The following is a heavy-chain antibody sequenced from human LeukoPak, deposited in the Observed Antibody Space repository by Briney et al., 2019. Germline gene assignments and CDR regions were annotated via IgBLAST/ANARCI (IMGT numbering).Heavy chain of an antibody. J-gene: IGHJ6*02. CDR3: ARLNFDRDYYYGTDV. CDR1: GGTFSSYA. V-gene: IGHV1-69*04. Sequence: ASVKVSCKASGGTFSSYAISWVRQAPGQGLEWMGRIIPILGIANYAQKFQGRVTITADKSTSTAYMELSSLRSEDTAVYYCARLNFDRDYYYGTDVWGQGTTVTVSS. D-gene: IGHD3-9*01. CDR2: IIPILGIA.